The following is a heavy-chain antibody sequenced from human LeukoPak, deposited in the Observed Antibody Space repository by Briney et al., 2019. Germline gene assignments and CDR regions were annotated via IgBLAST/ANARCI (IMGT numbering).Heavy chain of an antibody. Sequence: PGRSLRLSCAASGFTFDDYAMHWVRQAPGKGLEWVSGISCNSGSIGYADSVKGRFTISRDNAKNSLYLQMNSLRAEDTALYYCAKDMGTTGMKQAFDYWGQGTLVTVSS. J-gene: IGHJ4*02. D-gene: IGHD4-17*01. V-gene: IGHV3-9*01. CDR1: GFTFDDYA. CDR2: ISCNSGSI. CDR3: AKDMGTTGMKQAFDY.